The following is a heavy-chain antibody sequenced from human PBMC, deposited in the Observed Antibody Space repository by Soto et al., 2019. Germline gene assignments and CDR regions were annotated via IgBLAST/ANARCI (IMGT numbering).Heavy chain of an antibody. D-gene: IGHD2-15*01. CDR3: ARGNAGYCSGGSCHYYYYYMDV. V-gene: IGHV3-7*04. Sequence: GGSLRLSCAASGFTFSSYWMSWVRQAPGKGLEWVANIKQDGSEKYYVDSVKGRFTISRDNAKNSLYLQMNSLRAEDTAVYYCARGNAGYCSGGSCHYYYYYMDVWSKGTTVTVSS. CDR2: IKQDGSEK. J-gene: IGHJ6*03. CDR1: GFTFSSYW.